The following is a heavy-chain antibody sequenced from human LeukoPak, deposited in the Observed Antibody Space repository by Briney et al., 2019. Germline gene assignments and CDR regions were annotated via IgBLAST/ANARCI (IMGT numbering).Heavy chain of an antibody. Sequence: ASVKVSCKASGYTFTGYYMHWVRQTPGQGLEWMGWINPNSGGTNYAQKFQGRVTMTRDTSITTAYMELSRLSSDDTAVYYCARHPGKVTNDWYFDLWGRGTLVTVSS. CDR3: ARHPGKVTNDWYFDL. D-gene: IGHD4-23*01. CDR2: INPNSGGT. V-gene: IGHV1-2*02. CDR1: GYTFTGYY. J-gene: IGHJ2*01.